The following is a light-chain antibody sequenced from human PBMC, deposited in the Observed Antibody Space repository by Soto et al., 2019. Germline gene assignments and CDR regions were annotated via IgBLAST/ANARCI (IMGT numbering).Light chain of an antibody. J-gene: IGLJ2*01. CDR1: SSNIGSNY. Sequence: HSVLTQPPSASATPGQRITISCFGSSSNIGSNYGYWYQQRPGTAPKLLISRDDERPSGVPDRFSGSKSGTSASLAISGVRSEDEADYFCAAWDDSLRAPVFGGGTKLTVL. CDR3: AAWDDSLRAPV. V-gene: IGLV1-47*01. CDR2: RDD.